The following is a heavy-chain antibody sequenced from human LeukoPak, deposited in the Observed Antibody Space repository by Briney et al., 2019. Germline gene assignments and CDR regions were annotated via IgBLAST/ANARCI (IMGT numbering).Heavy chain of an antibody. CDR1: GFTFSSYA. CDR2: ISGSGDST. D-gene: IGHD3-22*01. Sequence: PGGSLRLSCAASGFTFSSYAMTWVRQAPEKGLEWVSSISGSGDSTYYADSVKGRFTISRDNSKKTLSLQMNTLRAEDTAIYYCAKDLRWYYDTTGFYSFDYWGQGTLVTVSS. J-gene: IGHJ4*02. V-gene: IGHV3-23*01. CDR3: AKDLRWYYDTTGFYSFDY.